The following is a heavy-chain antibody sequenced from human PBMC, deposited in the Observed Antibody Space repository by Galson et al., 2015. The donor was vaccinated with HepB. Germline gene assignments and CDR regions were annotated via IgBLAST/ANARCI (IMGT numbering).Heavy chain of an antibody. V-gene: IGHV3-66*01. CDR2: IYSSGTT. CDR1: GFTVSSNH. J-gene: IGHJ4*02. D-gene: IGHD6-13*01. Sequence: SLRLSCAASGFTVSSNHMSWVRQAPGKGLECVSIIYSSGTTYYADSVKGRFTISRDNSKSTLYLQMNSLRAEDTAVYYCARGSSSSWRHFDYWGQGTLVTVSS. CDR3: ARGSSSSWRHFDY.